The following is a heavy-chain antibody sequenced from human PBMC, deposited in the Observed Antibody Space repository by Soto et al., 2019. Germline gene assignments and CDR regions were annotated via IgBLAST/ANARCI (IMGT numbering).Heavy chain of an antibody. Sequence: QVQLQESGPGLVKPSQTPSLTCTVSGVSISSVAYYWSWIRQHPGKGLEWLGYIYYRWSTYYNPSLKCRVTISVDTSKNQFSLKLSSVAAADTAVYYCARVDYGDENYFDYWGQGTLVTVSS. J-gene: IGHJ4*02. CDR3: ARVDYGDENYFDY. V-gene: IGHV4-31*03. CDR1: GVSISSVAYY. D-gene: IGHD4-17*01. CDR2: IYYRWST.